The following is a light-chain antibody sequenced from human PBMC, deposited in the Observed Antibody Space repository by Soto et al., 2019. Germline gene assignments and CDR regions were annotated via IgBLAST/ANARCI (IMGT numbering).Light chain of an antibody. CDR2: AAS. CDR1: EFLSSSY. J-gene: IGKJ2*01. CDR3: QQQGT. V-gene: IGKV3-20*01. Sequence: EIVLTQSPGTLSLSPGERATLSCRASEFLSSSYLVWYQQKPGQAPRLLIYAASRRATGIPDRFSGSGSATEYTLTINALEPEDFEVYDCQQQGTFGQGTKLEIK.